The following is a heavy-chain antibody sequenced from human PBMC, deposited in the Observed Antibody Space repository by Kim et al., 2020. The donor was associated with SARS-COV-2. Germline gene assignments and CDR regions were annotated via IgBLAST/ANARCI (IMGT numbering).Heavy chain of an antibody. CDR2: INHSGST. J-gene: IGHJ5*02. CDR1: GGSFSGYY. Sequence: SETLSLTCAVYGGSFSGYYWSWIRQPPGKGLEWIGEINHSGSTNYNPSLKSRVTISVDTSKNQFSLKLSSVTAADTAVYYCARGSSRWFDTWGQGTLVTVSS. V-gene: IGHV4-34*01. CDR3: ARGSSRWFDT.